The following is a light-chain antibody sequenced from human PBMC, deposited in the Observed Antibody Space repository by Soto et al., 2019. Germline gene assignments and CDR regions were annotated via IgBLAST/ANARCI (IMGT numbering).Light chain of an antibody. CDR1: SSDVGGYNY. CDR2: DVS. V-gene: IGLV2-14*01. Sequence: QSALPQPASVSGSPGQSITISCTGTSSDVGGYNYVSWYQQHPGKAPKLVIYDVSNRPSGVSNRFSGSKSGNTASLTISGLQAEDEADYYCSSYTSSSTLVVFGGGTQLTVL. J-gene: IGLJ2*01. CDR3: SSYTSSSTLVV.